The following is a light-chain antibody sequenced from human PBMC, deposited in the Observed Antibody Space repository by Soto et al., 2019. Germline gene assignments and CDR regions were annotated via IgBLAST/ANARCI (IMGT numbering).Light chain of an antibody. Sequence: IFLTQSPGSLSLSSGERATLSCRASQTVRSSYLAWYQQRPGQPPKLLIYGAFNRAIGTPDRFSGSESGRDYNLTINRLDPEGSAVYYCQHYGDSITFGGGTKVEI. CDR1: QTVRSSY. V-gene: IGKV3-20*01. J-gene: IGKJ4*01. CDR2: GAF. CDR3: QHYGDSIT.